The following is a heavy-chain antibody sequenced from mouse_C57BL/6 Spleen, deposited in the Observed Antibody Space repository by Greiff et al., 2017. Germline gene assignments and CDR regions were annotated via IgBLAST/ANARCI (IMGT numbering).Heavy chain of an antibody. CDR1: GYSITSGCY. V-gene: IGHV3-6*01. CDR2: ISYDGSN. D-gene: IGHD1-1*01. J-gene: IGHJ2*01. Sequence: VQLKQSGPGLVKPSQSLSLTCSVTGYSITSGCYWNWIRQFPGNKLEWMGYISYDGSNNYNPSLKNRISITRDTSKNQFFLKLNSVTTEDTATYYCARDGSSPFDYWGQGTTLTVSS. CDR3: ARDGSSPFDY.